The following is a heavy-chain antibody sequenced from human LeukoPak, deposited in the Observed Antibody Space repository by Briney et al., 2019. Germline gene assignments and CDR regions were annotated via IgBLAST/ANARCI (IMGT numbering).Heavy chain of an antibody. Sequence: ASVKVSCKASGYTFTDYSIHWVRQAPGQGLEWMGWISPNSGATNYAQKFQGRVTMTRDTSISTAYMELSRLRSDDTAVYYCARFSYYGSGSPPAAHFDYWGQGTLVTVSS. V-gene: IGHV1-2*02. J-gene: IGHJ4*02. CDR1: GYTFTDYS. D-gene: IGHD3-10*01. CDR2: ISPNSGAT. CDR3: ARFSYYGSGSPPAAHFDY.